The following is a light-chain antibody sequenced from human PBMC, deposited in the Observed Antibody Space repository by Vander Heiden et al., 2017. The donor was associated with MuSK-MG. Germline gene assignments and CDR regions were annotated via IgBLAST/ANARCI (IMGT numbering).Light chain of an antibody. Sequence: DIQMTQSPSSLSASVGDRVTITCRASQSISSYLNWYQQKPGKAPKLLIYAASSLQSGVPSRFSGSGYGTDFTLTISSLQPEDFAPYYCQQNDNNPALTFGGGSKVQIK. V-gene: IGKV1-39*01. CDR2: AAS. J-gene: IGKJ4*01. CDR1: QSISSY. CDR3: QQNDNNPALT.